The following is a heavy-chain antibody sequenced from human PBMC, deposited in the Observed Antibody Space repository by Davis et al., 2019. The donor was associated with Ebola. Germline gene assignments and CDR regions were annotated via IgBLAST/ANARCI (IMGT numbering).Heavy chain of an antibody. Sequence: PGGSLRLSCAASGFTFSSYGMHWVRQAPGKGPEWVAYIRYDGSIKDHADSVKGRFTISRDNSENTLYLQMNSLRAEDTALYFCARWIYESKAFDIWGQGTMVTVSS. J-gene: IGHJ3*02. CDR2: IRYDGSIK. V-gene: IGHV3-30*02. CDR3: ARWIYESKAFDI. CDR1: GFTFSSYG. D-gene: IGHD5-12*01.